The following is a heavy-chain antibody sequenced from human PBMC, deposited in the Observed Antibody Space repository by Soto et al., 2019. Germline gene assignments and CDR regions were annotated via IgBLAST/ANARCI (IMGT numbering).Heavy chain of an antibody. D-gene: IGHD2-15*01. V-gene: IGHV1-46*01. CDR2: INPSGGST. J-gene: IGHJ4*01. CDR3: ARMKGGGSEYFFDY. CDR1: GYPFTRYT. Sequence: GSVKVCFKASGYPFTRYTLHLVRQAPGQGLEWMAMINPSGGSTYYLQTFEGRVTLTSDTSTSTVFMELSSLSSEDTAVYYCARMKGGGSEYFFDYWGHGTMVTVSS.